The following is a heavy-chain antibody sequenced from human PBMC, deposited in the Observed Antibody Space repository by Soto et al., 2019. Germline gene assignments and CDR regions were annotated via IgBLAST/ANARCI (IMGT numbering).Heavy chain of an antibody. D-gene: IGHD2-15*01. V-gene: IGHV4-30-4*08. J-gene: IGHJ3*02. CDR3: VHCSGGSCYSGAFDI. Sequence: SETLSLTCTVSGGSISSGGYYWSWIRQHPGKGLEWIGYIYYSGSTYYNPSLKSRVTISVDTSKNQFSLKLSSVTAADTAVYYCVHCSGGSCYSGAFDIWGQGTMVTVSS. CDR2: IYYSGST. CDR1: GGSISSGGYY.